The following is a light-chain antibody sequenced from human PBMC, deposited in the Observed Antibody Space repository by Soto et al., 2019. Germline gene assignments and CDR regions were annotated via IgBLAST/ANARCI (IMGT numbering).Light chain of an antibody. J-gene: IGKJ5*01. CDR3: RQSYSTPIT. CDR2: AAS. V-gene: IGKV1-39*01. CDR1: QSISNY. Sequence: DIQMTQSPSSLSASVGDRVSITCGARQSISNYLNWYQQKPGKAPKVLIYAASNLQSGVPSRFSGSGSGTDFTLTISSLQPEDFATYYCRQSYSTPITFGQGTRLEIK.